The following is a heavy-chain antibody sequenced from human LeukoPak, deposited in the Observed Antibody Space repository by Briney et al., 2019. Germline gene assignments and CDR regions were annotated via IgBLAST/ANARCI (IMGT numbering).Heavy chain of an antibody. D-gene: IGHD3-22*01. CDR3: ARDYRVTMIVVVQGAFDI. V-gene: IGHV4-59*12. Sequence: PSETLSLTCTVSGGSISSYYWSWIRQPPGKGLEWIGYIYYSGSTNYNPSLKSRVTISVDTSKNQFSLKLSSVTAADTAVYYCARDYRVTMIVVVQGAFDIWGQGTMVTVSS. J-gene: IGHJ3*02. CDR2: IYYSGST. CDR1: GGSISSYY.